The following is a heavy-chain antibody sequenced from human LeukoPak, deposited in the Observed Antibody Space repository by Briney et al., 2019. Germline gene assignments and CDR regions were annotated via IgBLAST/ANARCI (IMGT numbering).Heavy chain of an antibody. Sequence: GGSLRLSCVASGFTFSSFGMSWVRQAPGKGLEWVSVISGSTGSTYYADSVKGRFTISRDNSKNTLYLQMNSLRAEDTAVYYCAKGGDSYYYDSSGYYHPFDYWGQGTLVTVSS. V-gene: IGHV3-23*01. CDR2: ISGSTGST. CDR3: AKGGDSYYYDSSGYYHPFDY. D-gene: IGHD3-22*01. J-gene: IGHJ4*02. CDR1: GFTFSSFG.